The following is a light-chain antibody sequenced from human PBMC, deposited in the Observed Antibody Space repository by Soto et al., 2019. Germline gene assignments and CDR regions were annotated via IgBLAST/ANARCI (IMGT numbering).Light chain of an antibody. V-gene: IGKV3-20*01. J-gene: IGKJ2*01. CDR1: QSVSSNF. Sequence: VLAQSPGTLSLSPGERATLACRASQSVSSNFLAWYQHKVGQAPSLLMYGASIRAAGAPDRFTGGGSGTEFTLTIRRVEPDDFAVYYCQHFGGSPPKYTFGQGTKLEI. CDR3: QHFGGSPPKYT. CDR2: GAS.